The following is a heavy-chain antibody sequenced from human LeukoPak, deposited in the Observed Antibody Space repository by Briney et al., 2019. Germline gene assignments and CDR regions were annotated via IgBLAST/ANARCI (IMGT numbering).Heavy chain of an antibody. CDR2: ISSSSSYI. V-gene: IGHV3-21*01. J-gene: IGHJ4*02. CDR3: ARDSGIEGDCFDY. D-gene: IGHD1-26*01. Sequence: GRSLRLSCAASGFTFSSYSMNWVRQAPGKGLEWVSSISSSSSYIYYADSVKGRFTISRDNAKNSLYLQMNSLRAEDTAVYYCARDSGIEGDCFDYWGQGTLVTVSS. CDR1: GFTFSSYS.